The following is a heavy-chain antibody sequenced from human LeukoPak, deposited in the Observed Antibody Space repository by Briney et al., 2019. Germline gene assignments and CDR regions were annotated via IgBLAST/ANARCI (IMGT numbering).Heavy chain of an antibody. V-gene: IGHV3-30-3*01. Sequence: PGRSLRLSCAASGFTFSSYAMHWVRQAPGKGLEWVAVISYDGSNKYYADSVKGRFTISRDNSKNTLYLQMNSLRAEDTAVYYCAKGTHIVVVTASDAFDIWGQGTMVTVSS. J-gene: IGHJ3*02. D-gene: IGHD2-21*02. CDR3: AKGTHIVVVTASDAFDI. CDR2: ISYDGSNK. CDR1: GFTFSSYA.